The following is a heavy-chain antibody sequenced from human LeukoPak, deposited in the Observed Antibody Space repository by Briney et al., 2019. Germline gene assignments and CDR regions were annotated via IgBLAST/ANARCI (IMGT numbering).Heavy chain of an antibody. CDR1: GLTFSSYA. CDR3: ANNYYDLYYFDY. V-gene: IGHV3-23*01. Sequence: GGSLRLSCAASGLTFSSYAMSWARQAPGKGLEWVSAISGSGGSTYYADSVKGRFTISRDNSKNTLYLQMNSLRAEDTAVYYCANNYYDLYYFDYWGQGTLVTVSS. CDR2: ISGSGGST. D-gene: IGHD3-22*01. J-gene: IGHJ4*02.